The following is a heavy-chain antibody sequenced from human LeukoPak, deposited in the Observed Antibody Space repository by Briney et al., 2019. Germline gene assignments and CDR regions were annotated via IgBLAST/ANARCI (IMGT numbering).Heavy chain of an antibody. CDR2: ISSSSSYT. J-gene: IGHJ4*02. Sequence: GGSLRLSCAASGFTFSDYYMSWIRQAPGKGLEWVSYISSSSSYTNYADSVKGRFTISRDNAKSSLYLQMNSLRAEDTAVYYCARMLRSGTTWFDYWGQGALVTVSS. CDR1: GFTFSDYY. CDR3: ARMLRSGTTWFDY. D-gene: IGHD1-1*01. V-gene: IGHV3-11*03.